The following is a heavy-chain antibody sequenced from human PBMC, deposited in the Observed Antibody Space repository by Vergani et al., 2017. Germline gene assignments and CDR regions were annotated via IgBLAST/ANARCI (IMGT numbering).Heavy chain of an antibody. CDR3: AKGGGYSYGWYYYYYGMDV. Sequence: QVQLVESGGGVVQPGGSLRLSCAASGFTFSSYGMHWVRQAPGKGLEWVAFIRYDGSNKYYADSVKGRFTISRDNSKNKLYLQMNSLRAEDTAVYYCAKGGGYSYGWYYYYYGMDVWGQGTTVTVSS. V-gene: IGHV3-30*02. D-gene: IGHD5-18*01. J-gene: IGHJ6*02. CDR2: IRYDGSNK. CDR1: GFTFSSYG.